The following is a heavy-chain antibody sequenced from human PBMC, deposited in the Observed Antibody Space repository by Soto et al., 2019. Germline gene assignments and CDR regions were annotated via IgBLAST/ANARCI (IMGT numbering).Heavy chain of an antibody. J-gene: IGHJ4*02. D-gene: IGHD3-10*01. CDR1: GFTFSSYA. V-gene: IGHV3-23*01. Sequence: GGSLRLSCAASGFTFSSYAMSWVRQAPGKGLEWVSAISGSGGSTYYADSVKGRFTISRXXXXXXXXXXXXXXXAEDXXVYYCAKEWTTTEFDYWGQGTLVTVSS. CDR2: ISGSGGST. CDR3: AKEWTTTEFDY.